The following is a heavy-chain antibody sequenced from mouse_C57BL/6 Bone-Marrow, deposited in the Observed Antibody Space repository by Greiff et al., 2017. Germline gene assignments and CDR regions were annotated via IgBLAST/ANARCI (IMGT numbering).Heavy chain of an antibody. D-gene: IGHD2-3*01. V-gene: IGHV1-15*01. Sequence: QVQLKQSGAELLRPGASVTLSCKASGYTFTDYEMHWVKQTPVHGLEWIGAIDPETGGTAYNQKFKGKAILTADKSSSTAYMELRSLTSEDSAVYYCTRSDDGYYGFAYWGQGTLVTVS. CDR2: IDPETGGT. J-gene: IGHJ3*01. CDR3: TRSDDGYYGFAY. CDR1: GYTFTDYE.